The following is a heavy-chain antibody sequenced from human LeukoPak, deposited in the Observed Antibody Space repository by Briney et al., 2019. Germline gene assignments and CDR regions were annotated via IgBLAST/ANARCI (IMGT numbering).Heavy chain of an antibody. CDR3: ARDGTKDYDFWSGYYNYYYYGMGV. J-gene: IGHJ6*02. CDR2: IYTSGRT. D-gene: IGHD3-3*01. V-gene: IGHV4-4*07. CDR1: GGSISRYY. Sequence: PSETLSLPRTVSGGSISRYYWSWIRQPAGKGLEWIGRIYTSGRTNHNPPLKSRVTMAVDTSKDQFSLKLSSVTAADAAVYYCARDGTKDYDFWSGYYNYYYYGMGVWGQGTTVTVS.